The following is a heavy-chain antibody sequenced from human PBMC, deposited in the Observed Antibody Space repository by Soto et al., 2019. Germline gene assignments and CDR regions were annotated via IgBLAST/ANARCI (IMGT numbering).Heavy chain of an antibody. CDR1: GFTFSSYA. Sequence: EVQLLESGGGLVQPGGSQRLSCAASGFTFSSYAMSWVRQGPGKGLEWVTLISGSGGVTDYADSVKGRFTVSRDNSKNTMYMELNCLTAGDTAIYYCAKIHSGSSEDAFDVWGQGTVVTVSS. CDR3: AKIHSGSSEDAFDV. CDR2: ISGSGGVT. D-gene: IGHD6-19*01. J-gene: IGHJ3*01. V-gene: IGHV3-23*01.